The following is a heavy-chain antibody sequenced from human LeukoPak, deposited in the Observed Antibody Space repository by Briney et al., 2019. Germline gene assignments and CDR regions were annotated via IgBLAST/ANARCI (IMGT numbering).Heavy chain of an antibody. Sequence: GGSLRLSCAASGFTFSSYAMHWVRQAPGKGLEWVAVISYDGSNKYYADSVKGRFTISRDNSKNTLYLQMNSLRAEDTAVYYCARDRGYYGSGSYWAWGQGTLVTVSS. V-gene: IGHV3-30-3*01. CDR2: ISYDGSNK. J-gene: IGHJ5*02. CDR1: GFTFSSYA. CDR3: ARDRGYYGSGSYWA. D-gene: IGHD3-10*01.